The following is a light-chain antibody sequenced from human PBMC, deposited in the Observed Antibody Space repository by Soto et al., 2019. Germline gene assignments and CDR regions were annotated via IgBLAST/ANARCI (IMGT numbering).Light chain of an antibody. J-gene: IGLJ2*01. V-gene: IGLV2-14*03. CDR1: SSDVGGYDY. CDR2: DVT. Sequence: QSALTQPASVSGSPGQSITISCTGTSSDVGGYDYVSWYQHHPGKAPKLMIYDVTIRPSGVSNRFSGSKSGNTASLTISGLQAEDEADYFCSSYTCSSTLHVVFGGGIKVTVL. CDR3: SSYTCSSTLHVV.